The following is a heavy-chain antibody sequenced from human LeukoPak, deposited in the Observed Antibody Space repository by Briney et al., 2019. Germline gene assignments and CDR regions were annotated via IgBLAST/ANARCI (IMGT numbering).Heavy chain of an antibody. CDR1: GGPISSSSYY. CDR2: IYYSGSM. J-gene: IGHJ4*02. D-gene: IGHD6-19*01. V-gene: IGHV4-39*01. Sequence: ASETLSLTCTVSGGPISSSSYYWGWIRQPPGKGLEWIGNIYYSGSMYWNLSLKSRVTISIDTSKKQFSLKLSSVTAADTGVYYCARQGADSSGWTFDYWGQGTLVTVSS. CDR3: ARQGADSSGWTFDY.